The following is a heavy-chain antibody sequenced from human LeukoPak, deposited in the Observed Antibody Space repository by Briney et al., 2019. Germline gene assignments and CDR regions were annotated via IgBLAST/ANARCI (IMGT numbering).Heavy chain of an antibody. CDR2: VSWDGGST. Sequence: PGGSLRLSCAASGFTFNHYTMYWVRQPPGKGLEWVSLVSWDGGSTSYADSVKGRFTISRDNTKNSLYLQMNSLRTEDTALYYCSKGGFGTARIVEYFHHWGQGTLVTVSS. D-gene: IGHD5-18*01. CDR3: SKGGFGTARIVEYFHH. J-gene: IGHJ1*01. CDR1: GFTFNHYT. V-gene: IGHV3-43*01.